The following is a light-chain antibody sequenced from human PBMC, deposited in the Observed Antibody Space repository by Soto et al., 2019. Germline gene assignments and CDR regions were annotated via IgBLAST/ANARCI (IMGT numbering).Light chain of an antibody. V-gene: IGKV3-20*01. CDR1: RSFASSY. Sequence: EIVLTQSPATLSLYPGERATLSCRASRSFASSYLAWYQHKPGQAPRLLIYAASSRATGIPDRFIGSGSGTDFTLTISRLEPDDSAVYYCHHYDSSPPYTFGQGTKVDSK. CDR2: AAS. J-gene: IGKJ2*01. CDR3: HHYDSSPPYT.